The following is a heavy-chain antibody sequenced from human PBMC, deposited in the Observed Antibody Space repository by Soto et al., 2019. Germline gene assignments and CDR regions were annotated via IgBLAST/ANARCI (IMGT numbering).Heavy chain of an antibody. D-gene: IGHD3-22*01. V-gene: IGHV1-69*06. CDR3: AYYYDSSGTFDY. CDR2: IIPIFGTA. CDR1: GGTFSSYA. Sequence: GASVKVSCKASGGTFSSYAISWVRQAPGQGLEWMGGIIPIFGTANYAQKFQGRVTITADKSTSTAYMELSSLRSEDTAVYYCAYYYDSSGTFDYWGRGTLVTVSS. J-gene: IGHJ4*02.